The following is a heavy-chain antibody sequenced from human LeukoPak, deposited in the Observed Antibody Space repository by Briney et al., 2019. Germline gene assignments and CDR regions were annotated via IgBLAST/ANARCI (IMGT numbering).Heavy chain of an antibody. Sequence: SETLSLTCTVSGGSISSYYWSWVRQPPGKGLEWIGYIYYSGSTNYNPSLKSRVTISVDTSKNHFSLKLNSVTAADTAVYYCARGGAYYYDSSGYYMGNFDYWGQGTLVTVSS. CDR2: IYYSGST. CDR1: GGSISSYY. D-gene: IGHD3-22*01. V-gene: IGHV4-59*01. CDR3: ARGGAYYYDSSGYYMGNFDY. J-gene: IGHJ4*02.